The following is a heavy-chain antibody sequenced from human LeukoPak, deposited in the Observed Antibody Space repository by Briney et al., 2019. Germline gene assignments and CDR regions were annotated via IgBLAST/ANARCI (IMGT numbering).Heavy chain of an antibody. V-gene: IGHV3-23*01. J-gene: IGHJ4*02. CDR2: ISGSGGST. D-gene: IGHD4-23*01. CDR3: ARGGSYGGYHSY. Sequence: GGTLRLSCAASAFTFSSYGMSWVRQAPGKGLEWVSIISGSGGSTYYADSVKGRFTISRDNSKSTLYLQMNSLRAEDTALYYCARGGSYGGYHSYWGQGTLVTVSS. CDR1: AFTFSSYG.